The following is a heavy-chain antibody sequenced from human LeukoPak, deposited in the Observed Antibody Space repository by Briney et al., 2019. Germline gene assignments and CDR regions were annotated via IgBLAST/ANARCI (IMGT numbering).Heavy chain of an antibody. D-gene: IGHD3-16*01. CDR1: GFTFSSYW. V-gene: IGHV3-21*01. CDR3: ARDPYNGDYGDFYYYYMDV. J-gene: IGHJ6*03. Sequence: TGGSLRLSCAASGFTFSSYWMSWVRQAPGKGLEWVSSITSTSSYTFYADSVKGRFTISRDNAKNSLYLHLNSLRDEDTAIYYCARDPYNGDYGDFYYYYMDVWGKGTTVTISS. CDR2: ITSTSSYT.